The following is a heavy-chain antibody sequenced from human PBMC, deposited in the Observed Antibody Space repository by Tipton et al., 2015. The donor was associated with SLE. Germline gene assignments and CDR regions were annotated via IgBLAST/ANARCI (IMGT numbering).Heavy chain of an antibody. CDR2: ISTGSNK. J-gene: IGHJ4*02. V-gene: IGHV3-11*01. D-gene: IGHD2-8*01. CDR3: VRLRSKVLIDY. Sequence: GSLRLSCAASGLTFSDHYMTWIRQAPGKGLEWISYISTGSNKYYADSVKGRFSISRDNSKNTLYLQMNSLRVDDTAVYYCVRLRSKVLIDYWGQGTLVTVSS. CDR1: GLTFSDHY.